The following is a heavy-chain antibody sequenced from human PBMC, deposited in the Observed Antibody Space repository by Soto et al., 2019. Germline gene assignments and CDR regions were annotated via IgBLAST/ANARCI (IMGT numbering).Heavy chain of an antibody. D-gene: IGHD4-17*01. V-gene: IGHV3-53*02. CDR3: ARDWNGDSVIEH. J-gene: IGHJ1*01. CDR2: IYADGTT. Sequence: EVQLVETGGGLIQPGGSLSLSCAASGFAVSNSYMSWVRQAPGKGLEWVSVIYADGTTHAADSVRGRFTISRDSSRNTVYLQKNNLRAEDTAVYYCARDWNGDSVIEHWGQGTLVTVSS. CDR1: GFAVSNSY.